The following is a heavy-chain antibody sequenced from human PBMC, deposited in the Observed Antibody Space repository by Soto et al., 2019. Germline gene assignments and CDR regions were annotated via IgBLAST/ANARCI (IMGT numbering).Heavy chain of an antibody. CDR3: ASTTYYYDSSGYYYVDY. V-gene: IGHV4-4*07. J-gene: IGHJ4*02. D-gene: IGHD3-22*01. CDR2: IYTSGST. CDR1: GGSISSYY. Sequence: PSETLSLTCTVSGGSISSYYWSWIRQPAGKGLEWIGRIYTSGSTNYNPSLKSRVTTSVDTSKNQFSLKLSSVTAADTAVYYCASTTYYYDSSGYYYVDYWGQGTRATVSS.